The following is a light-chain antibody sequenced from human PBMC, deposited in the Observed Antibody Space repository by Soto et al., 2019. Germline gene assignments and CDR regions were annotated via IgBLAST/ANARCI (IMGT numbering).Light chain of an antibody. J-gene: IGKJ2*01. V-gene: IGKV1-39*01. Sequence: DIQMTQSPSALSASVGDRVTITCRASQTISTYLNWYQQKPGKAPKLLIYAASTLQSGVPSRFSGSGSVTDFTLTISSLQPEDFATYYCQQSLGIPYTFGQGKRLEIK. CDR1: QTISTY. CDR3: QQSLGIPYT. CDR2: AAS.